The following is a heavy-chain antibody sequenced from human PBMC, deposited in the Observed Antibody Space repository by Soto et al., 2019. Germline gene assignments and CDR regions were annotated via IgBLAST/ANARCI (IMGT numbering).Heavy chain of an antibody. CDR1: GGSISSGGYY. Sequence: LSETLSLTCTVSGGSISSGGYYWSWIRQHPGKGLEWIGYIYYSGSTYYNPSLKSRVTISVDTSKNQFSLKLSSVTAADTAVYYCARGYDSRAAAPLDYWGQGILVTVS. V-gene: IGHV4-31*03. J-gene: IGHJ4*02. D-gene: IGHD3-22*01. CDR3: ARGYDSRAAAPLDY. CDR2: IYYSGST.